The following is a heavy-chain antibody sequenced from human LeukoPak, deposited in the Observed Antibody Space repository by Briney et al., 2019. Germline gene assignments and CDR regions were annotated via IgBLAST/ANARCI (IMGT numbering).Heavy chain of an antibody. V-gene: IGHV4-61*02. CDR2: IYTSGST. D-gene: IGHD3-10*01. Sequence: SETLSLTCTVSGYSISSGYYWSWIRQPAGKGLEWIGRIYTSGSTNYNPSLKSRVTISVDTSKNQFSLKLSSVTAADTAVYYCARVITNRFDPWGQGTLVTVSS. CDR3: ARVITNRFDP. J-gene: IGHJ5*02. CDR1: GYSISSGYY.